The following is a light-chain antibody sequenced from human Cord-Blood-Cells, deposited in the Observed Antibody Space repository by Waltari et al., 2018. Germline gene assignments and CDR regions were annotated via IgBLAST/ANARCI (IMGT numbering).Light chain of an antibody. CDR3: QQSYSTPLT. CDR1: QSISSY. J-gene: IGKJ4*01. V-gene: IGKV1-39*01. CDR2: AAS. Sequence: DSQMTQTPSSLSASAGDRVTITCRASQSISSYLNWYQQKPGKAHKLLIYAASSLQSGVPSRFSGSGSGTDFTLTISSLQPEDFATYYCQQSYSTPLTFGGGTKVEIK.